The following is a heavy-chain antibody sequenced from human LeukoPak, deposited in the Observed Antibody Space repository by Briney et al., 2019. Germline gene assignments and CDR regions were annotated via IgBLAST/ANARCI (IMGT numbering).Heavy chain of an antibody. V-gene: IGHV4-39*07. J-gene: IGHJ4*02. Sequence: SETLSLTCTVSGGSISSSSYYWGWIRQPPGKGLEWIGEINHSGSTNYNPSLKSRVTISVDTSKNQFSLKLSSVTAADTAMYYCARNYEDWGQGTLVTVSS. CDR2: INHSGST. CDR3: ARNYED. D-gene: IGHD1-7*01. CDR1: GGSISSSSYY.